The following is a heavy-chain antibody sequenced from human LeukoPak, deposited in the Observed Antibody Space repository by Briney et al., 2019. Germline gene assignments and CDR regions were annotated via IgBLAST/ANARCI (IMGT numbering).Heavy chain of an antibody. CDR2: INPNSGGT. J-gene: IGHJ4*02. D-gene: IGHD6-13*01. CDR1: GYTFTGYY. Sequence: GASVKVSCKASGYTFTGYYMHWVRQAPGQGLEWMGWINPNSGGTNYAQKFQGRVTMTRDTSISTAYMELSRLRSDDTAVYYCARGGGGYSSSWHGHFDYWGQGTLVTVSS. V-gene: IGHV1-2*02. CDR3: ARGGGGYSSSWHGHFDY.